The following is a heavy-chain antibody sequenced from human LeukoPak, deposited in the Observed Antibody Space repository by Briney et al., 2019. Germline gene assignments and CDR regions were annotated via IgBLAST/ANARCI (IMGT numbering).Heavy chain of an antibody. J-gene: IGHJ4*02. CDR1: GGSISSYY. V-gene: IGHV4-59*01. CDR3: ARGFLECHYCFDY. Sequence: PSETLSLTCTVSGGSISSYYWSWIRQPPGKGLEWIGYIYYSGSTNYNPSLKSRVTISVDTSKNQFSLKLSSVTAADTAVYYCARGFLECHYCFDYWGQGTLVTVSS. D-gene: IGHD3-3*01. CDR2: IYYSGST.